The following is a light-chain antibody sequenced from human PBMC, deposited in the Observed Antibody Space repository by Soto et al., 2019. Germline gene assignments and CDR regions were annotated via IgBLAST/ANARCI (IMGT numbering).Light chain of an antibody. CDR2: DAS. V-gene: IGKV1-5*01. Sequence: DIQMTQSPSTLSASVGDRVTITCRASQSISSWLAWYQQKPGKAPKLLIYDASSLESGVPSRFSGSGSGTEFTLTISSLQPDDFATYSCQPSNSYWETLGQGP. CDR1: QSISSW. J-gene: IGKJ1*01. CDR3: QPSNSYWET.